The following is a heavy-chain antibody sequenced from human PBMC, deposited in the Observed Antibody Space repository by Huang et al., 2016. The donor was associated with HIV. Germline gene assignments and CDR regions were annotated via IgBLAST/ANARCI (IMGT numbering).Heavy chain of an antibody. D-gene: IGHD1-7*01. J-gene: IGHJ6*02. CDR2: IKQDESEK. CDR1: TFTFGAYW. Sequence: VESGGHSVQPGGSIKLSCVGSTFTFGAYWMSWVRQPPGKGLEVVANIKQDESEKYYVESVKGRFNIARDNARKVLFLEMDDLRVEDTAIYFCATKTAGMDIWGQGTTVTVSS. V-gene: IGHV3-7*01. CDR3: ATKTAGMDI.